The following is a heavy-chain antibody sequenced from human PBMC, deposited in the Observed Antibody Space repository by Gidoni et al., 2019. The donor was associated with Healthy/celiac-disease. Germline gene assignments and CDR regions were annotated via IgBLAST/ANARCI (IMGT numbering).Heavy chain of an antibody. CDR2: MNSDGSST. CDR3: ARDDSSGWSDYYYYGMDV. V-gene: IGHV3-74*01. D-gene: IGHD6-19*01. CDR1: GFTFSPYW. J-gene: IGHJ6*02. Sequence: EVQLVASGGGLVQPGGSLRLSCSASGFTFSPYWLHWVRQAPGKGLVWVSRMNSDGSSTSYADSVKGRFTISRDNAKNTLYLQMNSLRAEDTAVYYCARDDSSGWSDYYYYGMDVWGQGTTVTVSS.